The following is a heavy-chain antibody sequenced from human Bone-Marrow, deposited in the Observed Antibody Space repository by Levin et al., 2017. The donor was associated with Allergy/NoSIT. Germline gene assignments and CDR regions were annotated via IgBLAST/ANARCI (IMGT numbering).Heavy chain of an antibody. CDR2: ISFDGSNQ. J-gene: IGHJ4*02. Sequence: LSLTCAASGFTFSNSGMHWVRQAPGKGLQWVAIISFDGSNQYYADSVKGRFTISRDDSKNTLYLQMNSLRAEDTAVYYCARDSASATDFWGQGTLVTVSS. CDR3: ARDSASATDF. CDR1: GFTFSNSG. D-gene: IGHD3-10*01. V-gene: IGHV3-30*03.